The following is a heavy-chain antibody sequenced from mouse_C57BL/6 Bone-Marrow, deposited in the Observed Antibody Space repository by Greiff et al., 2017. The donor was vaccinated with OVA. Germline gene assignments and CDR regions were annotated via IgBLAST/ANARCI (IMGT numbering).Heavy chain of an antibody. J-gene: IGHJ2*01. V-gene: IGHV5-9-1*02. D-gene: IGHD1-1*02. Sequence: EVKLEESGEGLVKPGGSLKLSCAASGFTFSSYAMSWVRQTPEKRLEWVAYISSGGDYIYYADTVKGRFTISRDNARNTLYLQMSSLKSEDTAMYYCTREPDYGPFGDYFDYWGQGTTLTVSS. CDR1: GFTFSSYA. CDR2: ISSGGDYI. CDR3: TREPDYGPFGDYFDY.